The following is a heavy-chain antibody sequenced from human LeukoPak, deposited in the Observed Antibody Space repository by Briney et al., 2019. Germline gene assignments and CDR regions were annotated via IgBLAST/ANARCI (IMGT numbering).Heavy chain of an antibody. CDR2: ISSSGSTI. CDR1: GFTFSSYE. CDR3: ARGNYDFWSGYYTGTSFDY. Sequence: GGSLRLSCAASGFTFSSYEMNWVRQAPGKGREWVSHISSSGSTIYYADSVKGRFTISRDNAKNSLYLQMNSLRAEDTAVYYCARGNYDFWSGYYTGTSFDYWGQGTLVTVSS. V-gene: IGHV3-48*03. J-gene: IGHJ4*02. D-gene: IGHD3-3*01.